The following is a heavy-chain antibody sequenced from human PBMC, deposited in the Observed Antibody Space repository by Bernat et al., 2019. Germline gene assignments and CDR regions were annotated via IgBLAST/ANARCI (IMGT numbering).Heavy chain of an antibody. CDR2: IKQDGSEK. Sequence: EVQLVESGGGLVQPGGSLRLSCAASGFTFSSYWMSWVRQAPGKGLEWVANIKQDGSEKDYVDAVKGRFNISRDSAKNSLYLRMNSLRAEDTAVYYCARSLADTATLPHYDYGMDVWGQGTTVTVSS. J-gene: IGHJ6*02. CDR3: ARSLADTATLPHYDYGMDV. D-gene: IGHD5-18*01. V-gene: IGHV3-7*03. CDR1: GFTFSSYW.